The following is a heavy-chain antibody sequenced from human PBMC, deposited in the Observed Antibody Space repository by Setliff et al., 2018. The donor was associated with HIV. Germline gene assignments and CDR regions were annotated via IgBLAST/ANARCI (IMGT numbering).Heavy chain of an antibody. D-gene: IGHD4-17*01. CDR2: ISKNVDET. V-gene: IGHV3-30*04. J-gene: IGHJ3*01. CDR3: TRWTFLDYGVSSGDAFDF. CDR1: GFIFSDYA. Sequence: GGSLRLSCAGSGFIFSDYALHWVRQAPGKGLEWVAVISKNVDETYYADSMKGRVTISRDNSKSTLYLQMNSLRVEDTAVYYCTRWTFLDYGVSSGDAFDFWGQGTMVTVSS.